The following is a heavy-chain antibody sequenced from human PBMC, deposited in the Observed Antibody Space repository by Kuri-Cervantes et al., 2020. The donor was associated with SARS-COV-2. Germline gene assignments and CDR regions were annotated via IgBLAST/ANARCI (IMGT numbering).Heavy chain of an antibody. CDR2: ISSSSSYI. Sequence: GESLKISCVGTGFSFSDAWMSWVRQTPGKGLEWVSSISSSSSYIYYADSVKGRFTISRDNAKNSLYLQMNSLRAEDTAVYYCARDIVVVPAAISDGWGQGTLVTVSS. CDR1: GFSFSDAW. V-gene: IGHV3-21*01. CDR3: ARDIVVVPAAISDG. D-gene: IGHD2-2*02. J-gene: IGHJ4*02.